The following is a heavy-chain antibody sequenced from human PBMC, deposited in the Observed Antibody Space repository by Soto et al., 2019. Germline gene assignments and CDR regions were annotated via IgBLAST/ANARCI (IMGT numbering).Heavy chain of an antibody. CDR3: ARVPYDYGDRSYWYFDL. Sequence: QVQLQESGPGLVKPSETLSLTCTVSGGSISSYYWSWIRQPPGKGLEWIGYIYYSGSTNYNPSLKSRVTISVDTSKNQFSLKLSSVTAADTAVYYCARVPYDYGDRSYWYFDLWGRGTLVTVSS. D-gene: IGHD4-17*01. J-gene: IGHJ2*01. CDR1: GGSISSYY. CDR2: IYYSGST. V-gene: IGHV4-59*01.